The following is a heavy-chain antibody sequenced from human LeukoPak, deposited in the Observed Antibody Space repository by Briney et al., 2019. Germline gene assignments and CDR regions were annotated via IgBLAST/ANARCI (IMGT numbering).Heavy chain of an antibody. Sequence: GGSLRLSCAASGFTFSSYAMSWVRQAPGKGLEWVSAISGSGGSTYYADSVKGRFTISRDNSKNTLYLQMNSLRAEDTAVYYCAKVIVVVPAAPYYFDYWGQGTLVTVSS. CDR1: GFTFSSYA. J-gene: IGHJ4*02. V-gene: IGHV3-23*01. CDR3: AKVIVVVPAAPYYFDY. D-gene: IGHD2-2*01. CDR2: ISGSGGST.